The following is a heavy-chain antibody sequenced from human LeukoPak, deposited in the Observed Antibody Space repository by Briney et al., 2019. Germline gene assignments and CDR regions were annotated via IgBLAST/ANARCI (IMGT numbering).Heavy chain of an antibody. Sequence: ASVQVSCKASGYTFTAYYIHWVRQAPGQGLEWMGWINAGNGNTKYSQKFQGRVTITRDTSASTAYMELSSLRSEDTAVYYCARDLELLWFGESYRFDPWGQGTLVTVSS. CDR1: GYTFTAYY. CDR3: ARDLELLWFGESYRFDP. CDR2: INAGNGNT. D-gene: IGHD3-10*01. J-gene: IGHJ5*02. V-gene: IGHV1-3*01.